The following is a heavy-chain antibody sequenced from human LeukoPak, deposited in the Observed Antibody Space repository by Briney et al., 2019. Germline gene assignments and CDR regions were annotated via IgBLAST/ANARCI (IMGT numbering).Heavy chain of an antibody. CDR2: IYGSSRT. Sequence: GGSLRLSCAGSGFIVSSNYMSWVRQAAGKGLEWVSVIYGSSRTYYADSVKGRFTISRDNSKNTVYLQMDSLRAEDTAVYYCAREEKQQLVNGWLDAFDIWGQGTKVTVSS. D-gene: IGHD6-13*01. J-gene: IGHJ3*02. CDR3: AREEKQQLVNGWLDAFDI. CDR1: GFIVSSNY. V-gene: IGHV3-66*01.